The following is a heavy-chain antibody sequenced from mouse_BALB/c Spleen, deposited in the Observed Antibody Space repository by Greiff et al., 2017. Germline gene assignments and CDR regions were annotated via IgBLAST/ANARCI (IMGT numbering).Heavy chain of an antibody. Sequence: EVMLVESGGGLVQPGGSLKLSCAASGFTFSSYTMSWVRQTPEKGLEWVATISSGGSYTYYPDSVKGRFTISRDNAKNTLYLQMSSLKAEDTAMYYCTKGQEWAFAYWGQGTLVTVSA. V-gene: IGHV5-6-4*01. CDR2: ISSGGSYT. CDR1: GFTFSSYT. D-gene: IGHD3-2*02. CDR3: TKGQEWAFAY. J-gene: IGHJ3*01.